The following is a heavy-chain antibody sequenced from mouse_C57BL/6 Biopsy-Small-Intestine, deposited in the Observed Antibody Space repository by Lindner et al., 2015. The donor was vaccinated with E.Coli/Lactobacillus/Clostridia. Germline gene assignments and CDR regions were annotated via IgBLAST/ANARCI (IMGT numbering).Heavy chain of an antibody. CDR3: ARENYYGAGSYYRDALDI. CDR1: IGKTFTTWL. CDR2: INAGNGET. Sequence: SVKVSCKASIGKTFTTWLIHWVRQAPGQRPEWMGWINAGNGETKYSQKIQGRVTITRDTSASTAYMELSSLRSEDTAVYYCARENYYGAGSYYRDALDIWGQGTMVTVSS. V-gene: IGHV1-66*01. J-gene: IGHJ3*01. D-gene: IGHD1-1*02.